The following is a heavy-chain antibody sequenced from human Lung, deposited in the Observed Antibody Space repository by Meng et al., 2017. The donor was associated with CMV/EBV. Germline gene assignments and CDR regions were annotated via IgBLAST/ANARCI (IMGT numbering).Heavy chain of an antibody. CDR3: ASKVEPYYYDRSGYLN. Sequence: ASVKVSXKASGDIFTSYGFTWVRQAPGQGLEWVGWISAYNDNTNYAQRLQGRVSMTTDTTTGTAYMELRSLRSDDTAVYYCASKVEPYYYDRSGYLNWGQGTLVTVSS. D-gene: IGHD3-22*01. CDR1: GDIFTSYG. V-gene: IGHV1-18*01. J-gene: IGHJ4*02. CDR2: ISAYNDNT.